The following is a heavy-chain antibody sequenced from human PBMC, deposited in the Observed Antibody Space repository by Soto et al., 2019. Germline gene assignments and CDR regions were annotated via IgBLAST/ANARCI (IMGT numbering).Heavy chain of an antibody. CDR2: ISGSGGST. CDR3: AKEMGIQLWPPGWTDYYYGMDV. J-gene: IGHJ6*02. V-gene: IGHV3-23*01. D-gene: IGHD5-18*01. CDR1: GFTFSSYA. Sequence: GGSLRLSCAASGFTFSSYAMSWVRQAPGKGLEWVSAISGSGGSTYYADSVKGRFTISRDNSKNTLYLQMNSLRAEDTAVYYCAKEMGIQLWPPGWTDYYYGMDVWGQGTTVTVSS.